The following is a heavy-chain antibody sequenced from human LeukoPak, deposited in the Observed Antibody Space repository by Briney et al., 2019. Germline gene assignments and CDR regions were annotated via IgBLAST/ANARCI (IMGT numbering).Heavy chain of an antibody. CDR1: GGSISGYY. CDR3: ARSELLWFGGVNSGFDY. Sequence: SETLSLTCAVSGGSISGYYWTWIRQPPGKRLEWVGYIYSSGSTNYNPSLKSRVTISVDTSKNQFSLKLTSVTAADTAVYYCARSELLWFGGVNSGFDYWGQGTLVTVSS. D-gene: IGHD3-10*01. CDR2: IYSSGST. J-gene: IGHJ4*02. V-gene: IGHV4-59*01.